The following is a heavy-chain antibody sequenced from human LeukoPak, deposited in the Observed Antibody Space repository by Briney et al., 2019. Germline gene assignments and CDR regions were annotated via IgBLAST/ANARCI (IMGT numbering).Heavy chain of an antibody. J-gene: IGHJ5*02. D-gene: IGHD4-11*01. CDR2: ISGSGGST. CDR1: GFTFSSYA. Sequence: GGSLRLSCAASGFTFSSYAMSWVRQAPGKGLEWVSAISGSGGSTYYADSVKGRFTISRDNSKNTLYQQMNSLRAEDTAVYYCAKVSASNVIKNWFDPWGQGTLVTVSS. V-gene: IGHV3-23*01. CDR3: AKVSASNVIKNWFDP.